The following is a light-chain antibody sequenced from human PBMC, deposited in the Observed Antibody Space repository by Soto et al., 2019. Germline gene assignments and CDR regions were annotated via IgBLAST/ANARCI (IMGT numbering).Light chain of an antibody. J-gene: IGLJ2*01. CDR3: SSFTDSFTLV. CDR2: EVS. V-gene: IGLV2-14*01. CDR1: GNDVGAYNY. Sequence: QSALTQPRSVSGSPGQSVTISCTGTGNDVGAYNYVSWYQQHPGRPPKLMIYEVSHRPSGISNRFSGSKSGNTASLTISGLQADDEADYYCSSFTDSFTLVFGGGTKLTVL.